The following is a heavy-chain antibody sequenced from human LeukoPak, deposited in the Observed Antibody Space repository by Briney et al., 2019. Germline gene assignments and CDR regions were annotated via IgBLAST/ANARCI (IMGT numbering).Heavy chain of an antibody. D-gene: IGHD4-17*01. CDR1: GYTFNTYY. CDR3: ARENYGDYVAIPPGHNWFDP. Sequence: VASVKVSCKASGYTFNTYYMHWVRQAPGQGLEWMGWISAYNGNTNYAQKLQGRVTMTTDTSTSTAYMELRSLRSDDTAVYYCARENYGDYVAIPPGHNWFDPWGQGTLVTVSS. V-gene: IGHV1-18*04. J-gene: IGHJ5*02. CDR2: ISAYNGNT.